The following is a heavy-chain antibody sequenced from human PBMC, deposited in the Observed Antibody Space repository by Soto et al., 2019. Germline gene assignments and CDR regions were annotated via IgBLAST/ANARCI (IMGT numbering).Heavy chain of an antibody. CDR2: SRDRAQGYSI. Sequence: EVQLVESGGGLVQPGGSLRLSCAGSGLTLSDHYIDWVRQAPGKGVEWVGRSRDRAQGYSIAYAASVKGRFTTSRDESTNSVYLQMNSLKTEDTAVYYCVRATYFSDSSGYTRCLDFWGQGSLVTVSS. CDR3: VRATYFSDSSGYTRCLDF. J-gene: IGHJ4*02. V-gene: IGHV3-72*01. D-gene: IGHD3-22*01. CDR1: GLTLSDHY.